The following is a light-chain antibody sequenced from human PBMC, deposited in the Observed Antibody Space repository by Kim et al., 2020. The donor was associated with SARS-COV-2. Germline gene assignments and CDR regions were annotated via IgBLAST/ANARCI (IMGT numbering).Light chain of an antibody. J-gene: IGKJ4*01. Sequence: ASTGYLVTINCRARLGISSYLASYQQKPVKAPKLLIYAASTLQSGVPSRFIGSGSGTDFTLTISCLQSEDFATYYGQQYYSYPLTFGGGTKMDIK. CDR3: QQYYSYPLT. CDR1: LGISSY. V-gene: IGKV1-8*01. CDR2: AAS.